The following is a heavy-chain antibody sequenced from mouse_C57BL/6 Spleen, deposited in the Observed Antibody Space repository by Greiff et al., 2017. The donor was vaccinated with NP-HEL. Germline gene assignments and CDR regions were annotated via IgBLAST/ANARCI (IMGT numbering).Heavy chain of an antibody. V-gene: IGHV1-26*01. D-gene: IGHD2-4*01. Sequence: EVQLQQSGPELVKPGASVKISCKASGYTFTDYYMNWVKQSHGKSLEWIGDINPNNGGTSYNQKFKGKATLTVDKSSSTAYMELRSLTSEDSAVYYCAMSYDYDPYYFDYWGQGTTLTVSS. CDR1: GYTFTDYY. J-gene: IGHJ2*01. CDR3: AMSYDYDPYYFDY. CDR2: INPNNGGT.